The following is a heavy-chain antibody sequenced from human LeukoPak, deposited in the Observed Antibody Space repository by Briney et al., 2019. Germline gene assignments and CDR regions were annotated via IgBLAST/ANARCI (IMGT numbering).Heavy chain of an antibody. D-gene: IGHD3-10*01. J-gene: IGHJ4*02. Sequence: GRSLRLSCAASGFTFSSYAMSWVRQAPGKGLEWVSAISGSGGSTYYADSVKGRFTISRDNSKNTLYLQMNSLRAEDTAVYYCAKEVGTHYYGSGSYLDYWGQGTLVTVSS. CDR3: AKEVGTHYYGSGSYLDY. CDR1: GFTFSSYA. V-gene: IGHV3-23*01. CDR2: ISGSGGST.